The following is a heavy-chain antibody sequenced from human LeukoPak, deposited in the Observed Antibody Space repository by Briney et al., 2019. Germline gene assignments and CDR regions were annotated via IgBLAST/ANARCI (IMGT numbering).Heavy chain of an antibody. D-gene: IGHD3-22*01. J-gene: IGHJ6*03. V-gene: IGHV1-24*01. Sequence: GASVKVSCKVSGYTLTELSMHWVRQAPGKGLEWMGGFDPEDGETIYAQKFQGRVTMTEDTSTDTAHMELSSLRSEDTAVYYCATANYDSSGYSHYYYYMDVWGKGTTVTVSS. CDR1: GYTLTELS. CDR3: ATANYDSSGYSHYYYYMDV. CDR2: FDPEDGET.